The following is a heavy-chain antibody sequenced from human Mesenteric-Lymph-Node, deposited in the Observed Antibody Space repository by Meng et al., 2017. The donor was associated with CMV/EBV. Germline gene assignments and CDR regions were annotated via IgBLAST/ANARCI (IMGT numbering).Heavy chain of an antibody. Sequence: GSVSGYYWSWIRKPPGKGLEWIGEINHSGSTNYNPSLKSRVTISVDTPKNQFSLKLSSVTAADTAVYYCARGPGLSYDILTGYPFDYWGQGTLVTVSS. CDR3: ARGPGLSYDILTGYPFDY. CDR1: GSVSGYY. D-gene: IGHD3-9*01. J-gene: IGHJ4*02. V-gene: IGHV4-34*01. CDR2: INHSGST.